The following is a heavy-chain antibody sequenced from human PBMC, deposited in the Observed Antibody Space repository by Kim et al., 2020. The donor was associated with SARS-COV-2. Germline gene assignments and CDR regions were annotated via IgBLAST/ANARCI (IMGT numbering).Heavy chain of an antibody. Sequence: THHNPSLTSRVTLSVETSKNQFSLKLSSVTAADTAVYYCAKLLRRAFDIWGQGTMVTVSS. CDR3: AKLLRRAFDI. J-gene: IGHJ3*02. CDR2: T. V-gene: IGHV4-39*07. D-gene: IGHD3-10*01.